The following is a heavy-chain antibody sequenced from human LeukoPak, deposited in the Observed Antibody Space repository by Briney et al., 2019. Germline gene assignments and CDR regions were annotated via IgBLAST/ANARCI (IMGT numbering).Heavy chain of an antibody. Sequence: GGSLRLSCAASGFTFSSYAMSWVRQAPGKGLEWVSAISGSGGSTYYADSVKGRFTISRDNSKNTLYLQMNSLRAEDTAVYYCAKGYYYDSSGYYASNFDYWGRGTLVTVSS. D-gene: IGHD3-22*01. J-gene: IGHJ4*02. CDR3: AKGYYYDSSGYYASNFDY. CDR1: GFTFSSYA. V-gene: IGHV3-23*01. CDR2: ISGSGGST.